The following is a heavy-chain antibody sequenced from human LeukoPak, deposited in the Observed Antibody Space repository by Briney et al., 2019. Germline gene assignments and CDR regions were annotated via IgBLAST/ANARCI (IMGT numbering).Heavy chain of an antibody. Sequence: PGGSLRLSCAASGFTFDDYAMHWVRQAPGKGLEWVSVIYSGGSTYYADSVKGRFTISRHNSKNTLYLQMNSLRAEDTAVYYCARGYSGYPGWFDPWGQGTLVTVSS. V-gene: IGHV3-53*04. J-gene: IGHJ5*02. CDR3: ARGYSGYPGWFDP. D-gene: IGHD5-12*01. CDR2: IYSGGST. CDR1: GFTFDDYA.